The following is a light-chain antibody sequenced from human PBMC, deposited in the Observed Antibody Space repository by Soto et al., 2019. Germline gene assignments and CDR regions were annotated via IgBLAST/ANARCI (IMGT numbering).Light chain of an antibody. V-gene: IGLV1-40*01. CDR1: SSNIGAGYD. Sequence: QSVLTQPPSVSGAPGQRVTISCTGSSSNIGAGYDVHWYQQLPGRAPKLLIYGNTNRPSGVPDRFSGSKSGTSASLAITGLQAEDEADYYCLSFDSSLSVVFGGGTKQTVL. CDR3: LSFDSSLSVV. J-gene: IGLJ2*01. CDR2: GNT.